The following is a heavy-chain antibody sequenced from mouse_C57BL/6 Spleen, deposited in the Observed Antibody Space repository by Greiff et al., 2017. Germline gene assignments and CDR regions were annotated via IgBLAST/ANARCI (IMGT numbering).Heavy chain of an antibody. CDR2: IYPSDSET. Sequence: QVQLQQPGAELVRPGSSVKLSCKASGYTFTSYWMDWVKQRPGQGLEWIGNIYPSDSETHYNQKFKDKATLTVDKSSSTAYMQLSSLTSEDSAVYYCARGGGVVATNFDVWGTGTTVTVSS. V-gene: IGHV1-61*01. D-gene: IGHD1-1*01. J-gene: IGHJ1*03. CDR3: ARGGGVVATNFDV. CDR1: GYTFTSYW.